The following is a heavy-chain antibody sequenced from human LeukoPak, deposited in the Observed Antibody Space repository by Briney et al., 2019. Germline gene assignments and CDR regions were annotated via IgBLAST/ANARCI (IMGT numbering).Heavy chain of an antibody. CDR1: GFTFSSYW. D-gene: IGHD5-24*01. CDR3: AGAPETGH. CDR2: ISDGGTT. J-gene: IGHJ4*02. V-gene: IGHV3-66*01. Sequence: GGSLRLSCAASGFTFSSYWMHWVRQAPGKGLACVSVISDGGTTFYVDSVKGRFTISRDNTKNMLYLQMSDVRAEDTAVYYCAGAPETGHWGQGTLVTVSS.